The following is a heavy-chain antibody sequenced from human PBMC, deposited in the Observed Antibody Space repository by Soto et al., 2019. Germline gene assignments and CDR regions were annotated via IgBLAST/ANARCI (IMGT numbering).Heavy chain of an antibody. CDR2: ISDDGSKK. V-gene: IGHV3-30*18. CDR1: GFTLSSYG. CDR3: AKVGDVYNSFFDY. Sequence: QVQLVESGGGVVQPGRSLRLSCAAAGFTLSSYGMHWVRQAPGKGLEWVAVISDDGSKKYYADSVKGRFSSSRDNPKNTLFLQMNSLRVEDTAVYYCAKVGDVYNSFFDYWGQGTLVTVSS. J-gene: IGHJ4*02. D-gene: IGHD1-26*01.